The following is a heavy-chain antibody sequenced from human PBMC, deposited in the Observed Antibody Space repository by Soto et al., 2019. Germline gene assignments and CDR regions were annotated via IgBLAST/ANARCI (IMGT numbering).Heavy chain of an antibody. Sequence: AVGSLRLSCAAPGFTFRSFTMNWVRQAPGKGLEWVSTISSNSAYIYYTDALRGRFTISRDNAKNSLHLQMNSLRAEDTAVYYCTRDASRDSSARGWFDPWGPGTLVTVSS. V-gene: IGHV3-21*01. CDR1: GFTFRSFT. CDR2: ISSNSAYI. J-gene: IGHJ5*02. CDR3: TRDASRDSSARGWFDP. D-gene: IGHD6-13*01.